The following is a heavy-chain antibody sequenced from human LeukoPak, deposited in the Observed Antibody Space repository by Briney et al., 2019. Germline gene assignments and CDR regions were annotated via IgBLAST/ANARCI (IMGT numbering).Heavy chain of an antibody. CDR1: GGSISSSSYY. CDR3: ARAKFRADSSGYYAGFDY. D-gene: IGHD3-22*01. V-gene: IGHV4-61*05. J-gene: IGHJ4*02. Sequence: SETLSLTCTVSGGSISSSSYYWGWIRQPPGKGLEWIGYIYYSGSTNYNPSLKSRVTISVDTSKNQFSLKLSSVTAADTAVYYCARAKFRADSSGYYAGFDYWGQGTLVTVSS. CDR2: IYYSGST.